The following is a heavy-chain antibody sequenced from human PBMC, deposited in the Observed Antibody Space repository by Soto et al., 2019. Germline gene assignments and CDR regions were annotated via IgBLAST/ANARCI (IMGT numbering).Heavy chain of an antibody. V-gene: IGHV1-18*01. Sequence: QVQLVQSAAEVKKPGASVKVSRKASGYTLTNYAISWVRQAPGQGPEWMGWINTYNGNSNYAQKFQGRVTMTTDTSTNTAYMELRSLTSDDTAVYYCARDCTGGSCFCIYWGQGTLVTVSS. J-gene: IGHJ4*02. D-gene: IGHD2-15*01. CDR3: ARDCTGGSCFCIY. CDR1: GYTLTNYA. CDR2: INTYNGNS.